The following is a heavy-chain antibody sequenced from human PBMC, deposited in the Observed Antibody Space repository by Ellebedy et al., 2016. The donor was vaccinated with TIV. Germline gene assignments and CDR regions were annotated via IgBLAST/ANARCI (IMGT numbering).Heavy chain of an antibody. CDR2: IYWNDDK. J-gene: IGHJ4*02. CDR3: AHIPLSRSYTTSWFFPRLFDY. Sequence: SGPTLVXPTQTLTLTCTFSGFSLSTSGVGVGWIRQPPGKALEWLALIYWNDDKRYSPSLKKRLTITKDTSKNQVVLTMSNMDPVDTATYYCAHIPLSRSYTTSWFFPRLFDYWGQGTLVTVSS. V-gene: IGHV2-5*01. D-gene: IGHD6-13*01. CDR1: GFSLSTSGVG.